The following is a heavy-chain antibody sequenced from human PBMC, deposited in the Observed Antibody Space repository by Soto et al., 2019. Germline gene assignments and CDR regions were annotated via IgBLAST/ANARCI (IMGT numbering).Heavy chain of an antibody. D-gene: IGHD3-22*01. Sequence: GGSLRLSCAASGFTFSSYWMSWVRQAPGKGLEWVANIKQDGSQKWYVDSVKGRFTISRDNAKNSLYLQMNSLRAEDTAVYYCARGDYYDTTGPFSDAFDIWGQGTMVTVAS. CDR3: ARGDYYDTTGPFSDAFDI. CDR1: GFTFSSYW. V-gene: IGHV3-7*04. CDR2: IKQDGSQK. J-gene: IGHJ3*02.